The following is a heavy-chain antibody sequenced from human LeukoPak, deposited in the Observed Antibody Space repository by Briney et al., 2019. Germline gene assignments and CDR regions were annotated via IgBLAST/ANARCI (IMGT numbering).Heavy chain of an antibody. CDR3: ARASSSGSYFNFDY. Sequence: PSETLSLTCSVSGGSISSHFWSWIRQPPGKGLEGFGYIYYTGSTNYNPSLKSRVTMSVDTSKNQLSLKLSSVTAADTAVYYCARASSSGSYFNFDYWGQGILVTVSS. CDR1: GGSISSHF. CDR2: IYYTGST. D-gene: IGHD1-26*01. V-gene: IGHV4-59*11. J-gene: IGHJ4*02.